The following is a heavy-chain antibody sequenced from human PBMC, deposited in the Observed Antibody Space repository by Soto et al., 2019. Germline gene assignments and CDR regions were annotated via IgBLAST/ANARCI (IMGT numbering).Heavy chain of an antibody. CDR3: ARHFSGSALRTLSADFVLFAV. J-gene: IGHJ3*01. D-gene: IGHD3-16*01. V-gene: IGHV5-51*01. CDR2: IYPGDSDT. Sequence: PGESLKISCKGSGNSFSGYWISWVRQMPGKGLKLMGIIYPGDSDTRYSPSFQGQVTISADKSINTAYLQWSSLKASDTAMYYCARHFSGSALRTLSADFVLFAVWGQGTMVTV. CDR1: GNSFSGYW.